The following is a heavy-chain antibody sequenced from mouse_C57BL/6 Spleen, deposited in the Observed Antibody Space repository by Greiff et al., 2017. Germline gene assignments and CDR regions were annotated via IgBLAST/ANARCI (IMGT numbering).Heavy chain of an antibody. V-gene: IGHV1-53*01. D-gene: IGHD2-2*01. CDR3: ASIYYGYDVGYFDV. CDR2: INPSNGDT. CDR1: GYTFTSYW. Sequence: QVQLQQPGTELVKPGASVKLSCKASGYTFTSYWMHWVKQRPGQGLEWIGNINPSNGDTNYNGKFKGKATLTADKSSSTAYMQLSSLTSEDSAVYFCASIYYGYDVGYFDVWGTGTTVTVAS. J-gene: IGHJ1*03.